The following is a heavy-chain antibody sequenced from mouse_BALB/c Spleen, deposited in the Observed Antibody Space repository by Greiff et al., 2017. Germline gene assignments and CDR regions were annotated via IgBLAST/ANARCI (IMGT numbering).Heavy chain of an antibody. Sequence: VMLVESGPGLVAPSQSLSITCTVSGFSLTSYGVHWVRQPPGKGLEWLGVIWAGGSTNYNSALMSRLSISKDNSKSQVFLKMNSLQTDDTAMYYCARDPIYDYDGWFAYWGQGTLVTVSA. CDR1: GFSLTSYG. CDR3: ARDPIYDYDGWFAY. J-gene: IGHJ3*01. D-gene: IGHD2-4*01. CDR2: IWAGGST. V-gene: IGHV2-9*02.